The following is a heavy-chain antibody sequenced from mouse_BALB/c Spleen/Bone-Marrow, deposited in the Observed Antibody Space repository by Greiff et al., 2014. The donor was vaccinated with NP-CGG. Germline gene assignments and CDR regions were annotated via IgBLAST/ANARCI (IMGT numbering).Heavy chain of an antibody. D-gene: IGHD2-1*01. Sequence: QVQLQQSGAELVRPGASVKLSCKASGYTFTTYWIHWVKQRPGQGLEWIGNIYPSDSYTNYNQKFKDKATLTVDKSSSTAYKQLSSPTSEDSAVYYCTRWDGNYLYWYFDVWGAGTTVTVSS. J-gene: IGHJ1*01. CDR2: IYPSDSYT. CDR1: GYTFTTYW. CDR3: TRWDGNYLYWYFDV. V-gene: IGHV1-69*02.